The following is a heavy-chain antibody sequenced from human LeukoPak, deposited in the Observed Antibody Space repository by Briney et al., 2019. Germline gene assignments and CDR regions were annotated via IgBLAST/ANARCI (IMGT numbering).Heavy chain of an antibody. CDR1: GFTFSSYW. V-gene: IGHV3-74*01. CDR3: ARDAYYYDSSGYVDY. CDR2: INSDGSST. D-gene: IGHD3-22*01. J-gene: IGHJ4*02. Sequence: GGSLRLSCAASGFTFSSYWMHWVRQAPGKGLVWVPRINSDGSSTNYADSVKGRFTISRDNAKNTLYLQMNSLRAEDTAVYYCARDAYYYDSSGYVDYWGQGTLVTVSS.